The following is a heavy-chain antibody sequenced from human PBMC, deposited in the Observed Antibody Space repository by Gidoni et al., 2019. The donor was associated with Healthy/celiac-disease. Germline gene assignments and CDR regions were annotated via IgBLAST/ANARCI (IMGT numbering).Heavy chain of an antibody. CDR2: ISGSGGST. D-gene: IGHD2-15*01. J-gene: IGHJ6*02. CDR1: GFTFSSSA. V-gene: IGHV3-23*01. CDR3: AKSFTACSGGSCYSKANYYYYYGMDV. Sequence: EVQLLESGGGLVQPGGSLRLSCAASGFTFSSSAMSWVRQAPGKGLEWVSAISGSGGSTYYADSVKGRFTISRDNSKNTLYLQMNSLRAEDTAVYYCAKSFTACSGGSCYSKANYYYYYGMDVWGQGTTVTVSS.